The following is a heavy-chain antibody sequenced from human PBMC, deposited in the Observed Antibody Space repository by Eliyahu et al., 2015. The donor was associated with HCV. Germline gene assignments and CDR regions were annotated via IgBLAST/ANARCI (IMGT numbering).Heavy chain of an antibody. D-gene: IGHD6-19*01. V-gene: IGHV6-1*01. CDR3: ARGSIAVAVYFDY. J-gene: IGHJ4*02. Sequence: QVQLQQSGPGLVKPSQTLSLTCXISGXXVXSNXAAWNWIRQSPSRGLEWLGRTYYRSKWYNDYAVSVKSRITINPDTSKNQFSLQLNSVTPEDTAVYYCARGSIAVAVYFDYWGQGTLVTVSS. CDR1: GXXVXSNXAA. CDR2: TYYRSKWYN.